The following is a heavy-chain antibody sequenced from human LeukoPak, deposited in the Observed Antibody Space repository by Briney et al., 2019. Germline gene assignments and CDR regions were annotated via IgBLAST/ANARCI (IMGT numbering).Heavy chain of an antibody. J-gene: IGHJ4*02. CDR2: ISYDGSNK. CDR3: ARELEVEMATVFDY. V-gene: IGHV3-30*01. D-gene: IGHD5-24*01. Sequence: GGSLRLSCAASGFTFSSYAMHWVRQAPGKGLEWVAVISYDGSNKYYADSVKGRFTISRDNSKNTLYLQMNSLRAEDTAVYYCARELEVEMATVFDYWGQGTLVTVSS. CDR1: GFTFSSYA.